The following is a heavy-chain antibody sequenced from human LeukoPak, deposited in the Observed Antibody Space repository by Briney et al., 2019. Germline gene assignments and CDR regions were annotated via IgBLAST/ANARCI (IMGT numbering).Heavy chain of an antibody. D-gene: IGHD3-10*01. CDR3: ARKPSRSGFDY. J-gene: IGHJ4*02. CDR2: IGACNGDT. V-gene: IGHV1-18*01. CDR1: GFTFTNYG. Sequence: ASVKVSCKASGFTFTNYGLSWVRQAPGQGLEWMGWIGACNGDTDYAQKLQGRLTLTTDTSTSTAYMELRSLGSDDTAVYYCARKPSRSGFDYWGQGTLVTVSS.